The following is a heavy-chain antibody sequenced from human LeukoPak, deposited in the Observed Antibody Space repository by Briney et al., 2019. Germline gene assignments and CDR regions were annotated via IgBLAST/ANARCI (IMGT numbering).Heavy chain of an antibody. J-gene: IGHJ4*02. D-gene: IGHD3-22*01. Sequence: VGSLGLSCAASGFTFSSYAMSWVRQAPGKGLEWVSAISGSGGSTYYADSVKGRFTISRDNSKNTLYLQMNSLRAEDTAVYYCAKDEDYYDSSGYSGYFDYWGQGTLVTVSS. CDR3: AKDEDYYDSSGYSGYFDY. CDR2: ISGSGGST. CDR1: GFTFSSYA. V-gene: IGHV3-23*01.